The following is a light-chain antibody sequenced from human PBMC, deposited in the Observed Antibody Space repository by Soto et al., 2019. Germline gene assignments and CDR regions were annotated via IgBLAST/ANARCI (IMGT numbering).Light chain of an antibody. CDR2: TNN. CDR3: AAWDDRLNGPSYV. J-gene: IGLJ1*01. V-gene: IGLV1-44*01. Sequence: QSVLTQPPSLSGTPWQTVTISCSGSTSNIGSNPVNWYQQLPGTAPRLLISTNNQRPSGVPDRFSGSRSGTSASLAISGLQSEDEADYYCAAWDDRLNGPSYVFGTGTKVTVL. CDR1: TSNIGSNP.